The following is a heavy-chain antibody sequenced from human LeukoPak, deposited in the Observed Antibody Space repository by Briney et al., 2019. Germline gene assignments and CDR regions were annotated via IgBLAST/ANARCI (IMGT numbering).Heavy chain of an antibody. CDR1: GGSFSGYY. CDR2: INHSGST. CDR3: ARRVYYYDSSGYYFDY. V-gene: IGHV4-34*01. Sequence: SETLSLTCAVYGGSFSGYYWSWIRQPPGNGLEWIGEINHSGSTNYNPSLKSRVTISVDTSKNQFSLKLSSVTAADTAVYYCARRVYYYDSSGYYFDYWGQGTLVTVSS. J-gene: IGHJ4*02. D-gene: IGHD3-22*01.